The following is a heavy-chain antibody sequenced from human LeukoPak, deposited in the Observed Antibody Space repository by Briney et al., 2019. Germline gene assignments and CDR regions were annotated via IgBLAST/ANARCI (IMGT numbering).Heavy chain of an antibody. J-gene: IGHJ4*02. D-gene: IGHD5-12*01. CDR1: GGSISSYY. CDR2: FYTSGST. CDR3: ARDLGLGGYSGYGFDY. Sequence: SETLSLTCTVSGGSISSYYWSWIRQPAGKGLEWIGHFYTSGSTSYNPSLKSRVTMSVDTSKNQFSLKLSSVTAADTAVYYCARDLGLGGYSGYGFDYWGQGTLVTVSS. V-gene: IGHV4-4*07.